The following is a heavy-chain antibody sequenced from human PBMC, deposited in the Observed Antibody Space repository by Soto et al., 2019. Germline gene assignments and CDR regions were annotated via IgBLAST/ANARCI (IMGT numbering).Heavy chain of an antibody. CDR1: GCSFSNDY. Sequence: QVQLQESGPGLVKPSETLSLSCTVSGCSFSNDYWTWIRQSPGKGLEWIGYIFHSGITDYNPSLQSRVTIAIDTYRNHFSLSLTSVTAADTAVYYCARDRYFYDSRGYYRTLDSWGQGTLVTVSS. CDR3: ARDRYFYDSRGYYRTLDS. V-gene: IGHV4-59*01. D-gene: IGHD3-22*01. CDR2: IFHSGIT. J-gene: IGHJ4*02.